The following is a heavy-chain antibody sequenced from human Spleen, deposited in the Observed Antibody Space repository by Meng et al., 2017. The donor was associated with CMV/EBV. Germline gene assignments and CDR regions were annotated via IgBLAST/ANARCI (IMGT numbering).Heavy chain of an antibody. D-gene: IGHD3-3*01. Sequence: GGSLKISXXASGFTFSSYAMSWVRQAPGKGLEWVSAISGSGGSTYYADSVKGRFTISRDNSKNTLYLQMNSLRAEDTAVYYCAMGTIFGVVITHFDYWGQGTLVTVSS. CDR1: GFTFSSYA. CDR3: AMGTIFGVVITHFDY. CDR2: ISGSGGST. J-gene: IGHJ4*02. V-gene: IGHV3-23*01.